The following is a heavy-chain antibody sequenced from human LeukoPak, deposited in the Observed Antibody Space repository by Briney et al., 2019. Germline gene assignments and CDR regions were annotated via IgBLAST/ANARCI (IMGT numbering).Heavy chain of an antibody. D-gene: IGHD4-17*01. CDR3: ARARRSVTLKFDY. CDR1: GGSISSSSYY. CDR2: IYYSGST. J-gene: IGHJ4*02. Sequence: PSETLSLTCTVSGGSISSSSYYWGWIRQPPGKGLEWIGSIYYSGSTYYNPSLKSRVTISVDTSKNQFSLKLSSVTAADTAVYYCARARRSVTLKFDYWGQGTLVTVSS. V-gene: IGHV4-39*07.